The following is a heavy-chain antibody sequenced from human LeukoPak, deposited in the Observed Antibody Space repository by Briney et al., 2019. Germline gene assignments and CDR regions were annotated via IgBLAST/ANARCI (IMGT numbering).Heavy chain of an antibody. CDR1: GGSISSYY. J-gene: IGHJ4*02. CDR2: IYTSGST. D-gene: IGHD5-24*01. V-gene: IGHV4-4*09. Sequence: PSETLSLTCTVSGGSISSYYWSWIRQPPGKGLEWIGYIYTSGSTNYNPSLKSRVTISVDTSKNQFSLELSSVTAADTAVYYCARHRMATTHLDYWAQGTLVTVSS. CDR3: ARHRMATTHLDY.